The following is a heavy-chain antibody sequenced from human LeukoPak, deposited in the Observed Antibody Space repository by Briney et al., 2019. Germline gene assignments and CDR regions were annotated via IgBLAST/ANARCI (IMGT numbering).Heavy chain of an antibody. Sequence: GGSLRLSCAASGFTVSSNYMSWVRQAPGKGLEWVSVIYSGGSTYYADSVKGRFTISRDNSKNTLYLQMNSLRAEDTAVYYCAKDGTEWELLVFDYWGQGTLVTVSS. CDR2: IYSGGST. CDR1: GFTVSSNY. CDR3: AKDGTEWELLVFDY. J-gene: IGHJ4*02. V-gene: IGHV3-66*01. D-gene: IGHD1-26*01.